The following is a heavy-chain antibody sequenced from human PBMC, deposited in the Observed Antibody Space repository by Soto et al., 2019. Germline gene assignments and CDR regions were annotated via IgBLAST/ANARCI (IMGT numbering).Heavy chain of an antibody. V-gene: IGHV3-30*18. Sequence: QVQLVESGGGVVQPGRSLRLSCAASGFTFSSYGMHWVRQAPGKGLEWVAVISYDGSNKYYTDSVKGRFTISRDNSENTLYLQMNSLRAEDTAVYYCAKSAAAGYYYYYGMDVWGQGTTVTVSS. CDR1: GFTFSSYG. CDR2: ISYDGSNK. CDR3: AKSAAAGYYYYYGMDV. D-gene: IGHD6-13*01. J-gene: IGHJ6*02.